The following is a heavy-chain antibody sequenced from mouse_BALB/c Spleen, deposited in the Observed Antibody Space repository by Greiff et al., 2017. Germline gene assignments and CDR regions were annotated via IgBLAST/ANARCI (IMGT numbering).Heavy chain of an antibody. Sequence: VQLQQSGPGLVQPSQCLSITCTVSGFSLTSYGVHWVRQSPGKGLEWLGVIWSGGSTDYNAAFISRLSISKDNSKSQVFFKMNSLQANDTAIYYCARTRSRGYYDAMDYWGQGTSVTVSS. CDR2: IWSGGST. V-gene: IGHV2-2*02. CDR1: GFSLTSYG. CDR3: ARTRSRGYYDAMDY. D-gene: IGHD2-2*01. J-gene: IGHJ4*01.